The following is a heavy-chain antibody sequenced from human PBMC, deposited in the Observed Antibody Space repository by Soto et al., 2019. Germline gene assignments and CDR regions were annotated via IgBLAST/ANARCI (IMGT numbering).Heavy chain of an antibody. Sequence: GGSLRLSCAASGFTFSTYSMNWVRQAPGKGLEWVSYISSRSSTIYYADSVKGRFTISRDNAKNSLYLQMNSLRDEDTAVYYCARDLGYCSGGSCYSTNSFDYWGQGTLVTVSS. CDR3: ARDLGYCSGGSCYSTNSFDY. V-gene: IGHV3-48*02. CDR2: ISSRSSTI. D-gene: IGHD2-15*01. J-gene: IGHJ4*02. CDR1: GFTFSTYS.